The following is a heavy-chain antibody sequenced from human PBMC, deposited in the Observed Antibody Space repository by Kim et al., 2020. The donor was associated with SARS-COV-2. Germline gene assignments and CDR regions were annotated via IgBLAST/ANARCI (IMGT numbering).Heavy chain of an antibody. CDR2: IYYSGST. D-gene: IGHD6-19*01. CDR1: GGSVSSGSYY. J-gene: IGHJ4*02. V-gene: IGHV4-61*01. CDR3: AREASVTVAPFDY. Sequence: SETLSLTCTVSGGSVSSGSYYWSWIRQPPGKGLEWIGYIYYSGSTNYNPSLKSRVTISVDTSKNQFSLKLSSVTAADTAVYYCAREASVTVAPFDYWGQGTLVTVSS.